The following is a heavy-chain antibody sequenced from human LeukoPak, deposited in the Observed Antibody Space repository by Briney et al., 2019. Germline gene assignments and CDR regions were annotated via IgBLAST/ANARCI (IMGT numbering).Heavy chain of an antibody. J-gene: IGHJ4*02. CDR2: IVVGSGNT. CDR3: AAVGGSYHIDY. V-gene: IGHV1-58*01. D-gene: IGHD1-26*01. CDR1: GFTFTSSA. Sequence: SVKVSCKASGFTFTSSAVQWVRQARGQRLEWIGWIVVGSGNTNYAQRFQERVTITRDMSTSTAYMELSSLRSEDTAVYYYAAVGGSYHIDYWGQGTLVTVSS.